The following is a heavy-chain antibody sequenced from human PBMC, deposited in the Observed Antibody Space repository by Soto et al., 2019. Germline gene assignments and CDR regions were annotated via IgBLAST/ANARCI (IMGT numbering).Heavy chain of an antibody. CDR3: ATSRTSIAVAGETEYYFDY. Sequence: GASVKVSCKASGGTFGSDAITWVRQAPGQGLDWMGWINPNSGGTKYAQNFQGWVTMTRDTSISTAYMELSRLRSDDTAVYYCATSRTSIAVAGETEYYFDYWGQGTLVTVSS. CDR2: INPNSGGT. D-gene: IGHD6-19*01. CDR1: GGTFGSDA. V-gene: IGHV1-2*04. J-gene: IGHJ4*02.